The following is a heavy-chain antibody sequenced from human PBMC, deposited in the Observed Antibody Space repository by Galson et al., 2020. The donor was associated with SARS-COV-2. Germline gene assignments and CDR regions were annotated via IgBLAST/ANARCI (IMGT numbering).Heavy chain of an antibody. Sequence: GGSLRLSCAASGFSFNMYWMHWVRQVPGKGLVWVSRVNTVGTTTTYADSVKGRFTISRDNAKNTLYLQMNSLTAEVTAVYYWARDFDVHGTTFFGMDVWGQGTTVTVS. CDR1: GFSFNMYW. CDR2: VNTVGTTT. J-gene: IGHJ6*02. D-gene: IGHD1-1*01. CDR3: ARDFDVHGTTFFGMDV. V-gene: IGHV3-74*03.